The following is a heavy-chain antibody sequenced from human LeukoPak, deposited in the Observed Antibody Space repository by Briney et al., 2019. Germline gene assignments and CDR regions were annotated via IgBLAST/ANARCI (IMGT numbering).Heavy chain of an antibody. D-gene: IGHD1-7*01. CDR3: ARGKNSAFDI. J-gene: IGHJ3*02. CDR2: TYYGAKWFN. Sequence: SQTLSLTCDISGDSVSSSGFAWNWIRQSPSRGLEWLGRTYYGAKWFNEYSVSMRGRITIDPDASNSHFSLQVNSMTPEDTAMYYCARGKNSAFDIWSQGTMVTVSS. V-gene: IGHV6-1*01. CDR1: GDSVSSSGFA.